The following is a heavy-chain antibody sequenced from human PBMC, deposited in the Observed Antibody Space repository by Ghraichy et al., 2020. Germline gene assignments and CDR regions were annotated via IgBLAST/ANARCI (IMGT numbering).Heavy chain of an antibody. Sequence: EGSLRLSCAASGFTFSTYSMHWVRQAPGKGLEWVAVVSHDGLSKYYSDSVKGRFTISRDNSKNTLYLQMNSLRAEDTAVYFCARDIKSSSWSYYFYAMDVWGQGTTVTVSS. CDR2: VSHDGLSK. CDR1: GFTFSTYS. J-gene: IGHJ6*02. D-gene: IGHD6-13*01. CDR3: ARDIKSSSWSYYFYAMDV. V-gene: IGHV3-30-3*01.